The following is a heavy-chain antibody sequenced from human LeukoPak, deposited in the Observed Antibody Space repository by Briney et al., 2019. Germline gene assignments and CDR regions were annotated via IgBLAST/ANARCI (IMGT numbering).Heavy chain of an antibody. CDR1: GFTFSSYA. J-gene: IGHJ4*02. CDR3: ARGGIAVAGTFDY. D-gene: IGHD6-19*01. CDR2: IYYSGST. Sequence: PGGSLRLSCAASGFTFSSYALHWIRQPPGKGLEWIGYIYYSGSTNYNPSLKSRVTISVDTSKNQFSLKLSSVTAADTAVYYCARGGIAVAGTFDYWGQGTLVTVSS. V-gene: IGHV4-59*01.